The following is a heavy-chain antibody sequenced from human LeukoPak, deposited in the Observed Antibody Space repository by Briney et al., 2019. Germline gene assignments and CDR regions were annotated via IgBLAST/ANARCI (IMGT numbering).Heavy chain of an antibody. J-gene: IGHJ6*02. V-gene: IGHV5-51*01. Sequence: GESLKISCKGSEYTFTNYWIGWVRQMPGKGPEWMGIIYPGDSDTRYSPSFQGQVTISADKSISTAYLQWSSLKASDTAMYYCARIVGAPGSYYYGMDVWGQGTTVTVSS. D-gene: IGHD1-26*01. CDR2: IYPGDSDT. CDR1: EYTFTNYW. CDR3: ARIVGAPGSYYYGMDV.